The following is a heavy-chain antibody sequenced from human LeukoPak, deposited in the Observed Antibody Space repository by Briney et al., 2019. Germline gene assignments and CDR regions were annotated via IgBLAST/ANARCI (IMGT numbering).Heavy chain of an antibody. Sequence: GGSLRLSCVASGFTFSSYTINWVRQTPGKGLEWVSSISGSSYYIYYADSVRGRFTISRDNAENSVYLQMNSLRAEDTAVYYCARDPYCSGGTCYPAPYYGLDVWGQGTTVTVSS. V-gene: IGHV3-21*01. D-gene: IGHD2-15*01. CDR3: ARDPYCSGGTCYPAPYYGLDV. CDR1: GFTFSSYT. CDR2: ISGSSYYI. J-gene: IGHJ6*02.